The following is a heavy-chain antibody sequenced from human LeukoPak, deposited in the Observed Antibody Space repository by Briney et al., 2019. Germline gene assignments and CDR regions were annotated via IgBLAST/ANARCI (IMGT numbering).Heavy chain of an antibody. Sequence: ASVKVSCKASGGTFSSYAISWVRQAPGQGLEWMGGIIPIFGTTNYAQKFQGRVTITAVESTSTAYMELSSLRSEDTAVYYCATATGGNWGFDFWGQGTLVTVSS. CDR3: ATATGGNWGFDF. CDR1: GGTFSSYA. V-gene: IGHV1-69*13. CDR2: IIPIFGTT. J-gene: IGHJ4*02. D-gene: IGHD7-27*01.